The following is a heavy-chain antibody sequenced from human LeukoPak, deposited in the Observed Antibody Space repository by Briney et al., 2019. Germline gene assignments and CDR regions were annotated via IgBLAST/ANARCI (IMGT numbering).Heavy chain of an antibody. V-gene: IGHV3-21*04. D-gene: IGHD6-13*01. Sequence: GGSLRLSCAASGFTFSSYSMNWVRQAPGKGLEWVSAISGDSRYIYYADSVRGRFTISRDNAENSLYLQMNSLRAEDTALYHCARDFGGAAAGNNWFDPWGQGTLVTVSS. CDR3: ARDFGGAAAGNNWFDP. J-gene: IGHJ5*02. CDR2: ISGDSRYI. CDR1: GFTFSSYS.